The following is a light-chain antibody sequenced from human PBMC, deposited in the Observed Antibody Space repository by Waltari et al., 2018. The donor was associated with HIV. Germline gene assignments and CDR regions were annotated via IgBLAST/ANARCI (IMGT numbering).Light chain of an antibody. CDR2: SAS. CDR1: QSVNSNF. CDR3: QQYGSSPRT. J-gene: IGKJ1*01. V-gene: IGKV3-20*01. Sequence: EIVLTQSPDTMSLSPGERATLSCRASQSVNSNFLAWYQQKPGQAPRLLIYSASSRATHIPDRFSGSGSGADFTLTIARLETEDFAVYYRQQYGSSPRTFGQGTKVELK.